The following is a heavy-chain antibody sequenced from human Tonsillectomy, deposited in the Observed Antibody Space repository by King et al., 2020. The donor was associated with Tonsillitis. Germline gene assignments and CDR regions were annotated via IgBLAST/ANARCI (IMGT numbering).Heavy chain of an antibody. D-gene: IGHD3-10*01. CDR1: GYTLTELS. V-gene: IGHV1-24*01. CDR3: ATGIYYASGSYAY. Sequence: VQLVESGAEVKKPGASVKVSSKVSGYTLTELSMHWVRQAPGKGLEWMGGYDPEDGETIYAQKFQGRVTMTEDTSTDTAYMELSSLRSEDTAAYYCATGIYYASGSYAYWGQGTLVTVSS. CDR2: YDPEDGET. J-gene: IGHJ4*02.